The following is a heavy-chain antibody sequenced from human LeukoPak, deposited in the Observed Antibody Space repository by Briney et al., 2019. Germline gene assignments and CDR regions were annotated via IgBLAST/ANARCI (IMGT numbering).Heavy chain of an antibody. V-gene: IGHV3-64D*06. CDR3: VKRSYSGTYYYDY. CDR1: GFTFSSYA. J-gene: IGHJ4*02. D-gene: IGHD5-12*01. Sequence: GGSLRLSCAASGFTFSSYAMNWVRQAPGKGLEYVSSISSDGGSTYYADSVKGRFTISRDNSKNTLYLQMSSLRAEDTAVFYCVKRSYSGTYYYDYWGQGTLVTVSS. CDR2: ISSDGGST.